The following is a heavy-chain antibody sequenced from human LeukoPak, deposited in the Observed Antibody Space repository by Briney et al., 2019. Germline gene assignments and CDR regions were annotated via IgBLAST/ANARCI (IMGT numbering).Heavy chain of an antibody. Sequence: PGGSLRLSCAASGFTFSSYAMSWVRQAPGKRLEWVSAISGSGGSRYSADPVKGRFTISRDNSKNTLYLQMNSLRAEDTAVYYCAKTYQLLYDWGQGTLVTVSS. CDR3: AKTYQLLYD. V-gene: IGHV3-23*01. D-gene: IGHD2-2*02. CDR1: GFTFSSYA. CDR2: ISGSGGSR. J-gene: IGHJ4*02.